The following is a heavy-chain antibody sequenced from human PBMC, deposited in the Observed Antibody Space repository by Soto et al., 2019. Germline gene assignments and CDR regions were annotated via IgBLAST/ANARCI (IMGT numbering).Heavy chain of an antibody. Sequence: PGGSLRLSCEGSGFTFKTYSMNWVRQAPGKGLEWVSYISGGSKTITYADSVKGRFTISRDNAKNTLYLQMNSLRAEDTAVYYCAIVVVQVGRYYYSGMAVWGQCTTVTVSS. CDR3: AIVVVQVGRYYYSGMAV. CDR2: ISGGSKTI. V-gene: IGHV3-48*04. CDR1: GFTFKTYS. J-gene: IGHJ6*02. D-gene: IGHD2-2*01.